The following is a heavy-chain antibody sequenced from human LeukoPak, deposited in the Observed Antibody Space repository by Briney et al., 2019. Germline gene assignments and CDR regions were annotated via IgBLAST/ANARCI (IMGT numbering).Heavy chain of an antibody. CDR3: ARDLSVSLGWNGYNFIPYWYFAL. CDR1: GGSISSGSYY. J-gene: IGHJ2*01. CDR2: IYTRGST. Sequence: KSSETLSLTCTVSGGSISSGSYYWSWIRQPAGKGLEWIGRIYTRGSTNYNPSLKSRVTISVDTSKNQFSLKLSSVTAADTAVYYCARDLSVSLGWNGYNFIPYWYFALWGRGTLVTVSS. V-gene: IGHV4-61*02. D-gene: IGHD5-24*01.